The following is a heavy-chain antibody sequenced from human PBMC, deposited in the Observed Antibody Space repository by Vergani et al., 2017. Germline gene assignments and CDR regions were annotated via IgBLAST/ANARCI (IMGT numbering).Heavy chain of an antibody. J-gene: IGHJ4*02. Sequence: QVQLVESGGGVVQPGRSLRLSCAASGFPFSSYAMHWVRQAPGKGLEWVAVISYDVSNKYSADSVKGRFTISRANSKNTLYLQMNSLRAEDTAVYYCARDGVWGSGSYFDYWGQGTLVTVSS. D-gene: IGHD3-10*01. CDR2: ISYDVSNK. CDR1: GFPFSSYA. CDR3: ARDGVWGSGSYFDY. V-gene: IGHV3-30-3*01.